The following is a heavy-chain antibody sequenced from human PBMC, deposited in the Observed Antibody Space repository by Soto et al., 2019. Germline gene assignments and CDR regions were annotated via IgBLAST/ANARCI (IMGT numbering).Heavy chain of an antibody. CDR2: IYCSGST. Sequence: SETLSLTCTVSGGSISSGGYYWSWIRQHPGKGLEWIGYIYCSGSTYYNPSLKSRVTISVDTSKNQFSLKLSSVTAEDTAVYYCVKDHCGGDCYSNPYFDYWGQGTLVTVSS. V-gene: IGHV4-31*03. D-gene: IGHD2-21*02. J-gene: IGHJ4*02. CDR3: VKDHCGGDCYSNPYFDY. CDR1: GGSISSGGYY.